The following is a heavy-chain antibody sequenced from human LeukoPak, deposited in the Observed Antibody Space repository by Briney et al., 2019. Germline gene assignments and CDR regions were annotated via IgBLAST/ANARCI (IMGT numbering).Heavy chain of an antibody. V-gene: IGHV4-39*07. CDR3: ARVGGIAAAAPDY. D-gene: IGHD6-13*01. CDR1: GGSISSSSYY. CDR2: IYYSGST. J-gene: IGHJ4*02. Sequence: PSETLSLTCTVSGGSISSSSYYWGWIRQPPGKGLEWIGSIYYSGSTYYNPSLKSRVTISVDTSKNQFSLKLSSVTAADTAVYYCARVGGIAAAAPDYWGQGTLVTVSS.